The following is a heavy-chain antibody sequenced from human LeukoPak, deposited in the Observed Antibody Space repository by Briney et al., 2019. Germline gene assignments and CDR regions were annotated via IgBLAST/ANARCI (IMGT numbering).Heavy chain of an antibody. V-gene: IGHV3-9*01. Sequence: GGSLRLSCAASGFTFDDYAMHWVRHAPGKGLEWVSGISWNSGSIGYADSVKGRFTISRDNAKNSLYLQMNSLRAEDTALYYCAKDRAAAGQYYFDYWGQGTLVTVSS. J-gene: IGHJ4*02. CDR1: GFTFDDYA. CDR2: ISWNSGSI. CDR3: AKDRAAAGQYYFDY. D-gene: IGHD6-13*01.